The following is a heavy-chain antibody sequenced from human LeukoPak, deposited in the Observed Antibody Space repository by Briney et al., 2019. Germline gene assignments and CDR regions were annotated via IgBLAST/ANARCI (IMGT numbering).Heavy chain of an antibody. CDR3: AKDLERGPPLWTFDI. V-gene: IGHV3-23*01. D-gene: IGHD1-1*01. CDR1: GFTFSSYS. CDR2: ISGSAGST. J-gene: IGHJ3*02. Sequence: GGSLRLSCAASGFTFSSYSMNWVRQAPGKGLEWVSTISGSAGSTYYADSVKGRFTISRDNSKNTLYLQMNSLRAEDTAVYYCAKDLERGPPLWTFDIWGQGTMVTVSS.